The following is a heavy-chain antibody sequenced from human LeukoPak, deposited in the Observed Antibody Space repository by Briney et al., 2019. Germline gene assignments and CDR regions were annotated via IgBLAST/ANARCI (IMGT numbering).Heavy chain of an antibody. CDR1: GFTFSTYG. Sequence: GGSLRLSCAASGFTFSTYGMSWVRQAPGKGLEWVSRITGSGWSTYYADSVKGRFTISRDNSKNTLCLQMNSLRAEDTAVYYCARRDTSGWFYFDYWGQGTLVTVSS. CDR3: ARRDTSGWFYFDY. V-gene: IGHV3-23*01. D-gene: IGHD6-19*01. CDR2: ITGSGWST. J-gene: IGHJ4*02.